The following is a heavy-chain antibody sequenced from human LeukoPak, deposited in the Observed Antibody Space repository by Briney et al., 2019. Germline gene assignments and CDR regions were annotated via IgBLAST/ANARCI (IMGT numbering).Heavy chain of an antibody. CDR2: IKGDGSEK. CDR1: GFTIGSYW. J-gene: IGHJ4*02. Sequence: GGSLRLSCTASGFTIGSYWMSWVRQTPGKGLEWVANIKGDGSEKYYVDSVKGRFTISRDNAKNSLYPQMNSLRAEDTAVYYCARASSYYYASGSYLEGYWGQGTLVTVSS. D-gene: IGHD3-10*01. V-gene: IGHV3-7*04. CDR3: ARASSYYYASGSYLEGY.